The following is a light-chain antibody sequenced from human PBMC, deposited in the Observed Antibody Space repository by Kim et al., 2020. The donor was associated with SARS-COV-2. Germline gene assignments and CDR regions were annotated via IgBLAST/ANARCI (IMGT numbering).Light chain of an antibody. V-gene: IGKV3-20*01. Sequence: SLSPGERVTLSCRASHSSSYLAWYQQKPGQAPRLLIYGASSRATGIPDRFSGSGSGTDFTLTISRLEPEDFAVYYCQQYGSSPLTFGGGTKVDIK. CDR2: GAS. CDR1: HSSSY. J-gene: IGKJ4*01. CDR3: QQYGSSPLT.